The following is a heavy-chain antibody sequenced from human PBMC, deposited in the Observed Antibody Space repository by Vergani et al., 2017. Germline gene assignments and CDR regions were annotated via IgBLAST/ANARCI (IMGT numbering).Heavy chain of an antibody. CDR1: GYTFTGYY. CDR3: ARDYGYCSSTSCPNWFDP. V-gene: IGHV1-2*02. J-gene: IGHJ5*02. D-gene: IGHD2-2*01. Sequence: QVQLVQSGAEVKKPGASVKVSCKASGYTFTGYYMHWVRQAPGQGLEWMGWINPNSGGTNYAQKFQGRGTMTRDTSIRTAYMELSRLRSDDTAVYYCARDYGYCSSTSCPNWFDPWGQGTLVTVSS. CDR2: INPNSGGT.